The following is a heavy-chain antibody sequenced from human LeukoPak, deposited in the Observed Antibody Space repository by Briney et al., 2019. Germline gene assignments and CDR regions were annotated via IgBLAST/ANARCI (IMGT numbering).Heavy chain of an antibody. D-gene: IGHD2/OR15-2a*01. Sequence: GGSLRLSCVASGSTFSSYGMHWVRQAPGKGLEWVSFIHYDGSNKYYADSVKGRLTISRDNSKNTLYLQMNSLRAEDTAVYYCANQDSTEYSYYFDFWGQGTLVTVSS. V-gene: IGHV3-30*02. CDR3: ANQDSTEYSYYFDF. CDR2: IHYDGSNK. J-gene: IGHJ4*02. CDR1: GSTFSSYG.